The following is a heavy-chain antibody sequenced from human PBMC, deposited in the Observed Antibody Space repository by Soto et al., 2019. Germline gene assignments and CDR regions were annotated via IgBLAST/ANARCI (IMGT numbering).Heavy chain of an antibody. V-gene: IGHV3-74*02. Sequence: SGGGLVQPGGSLRLSCAASGFTFSNYWMYWVRQAPGKGLEWVSRINSDGSVSSYADSVKGRLTISRDNVKNTLYLQMDSLRAEDTAVYYCARGDCVGGTCYSLAGSFYYYMDVWGKGTTVTVFS. CDR1: GFTFSNYW. CDR2: INSDGSVS. J-gene: IGHJ6*03. CDR3: ARGDCVGGTCYSLAGSFYYYMDV. D-gene: IGHD2-15*01.